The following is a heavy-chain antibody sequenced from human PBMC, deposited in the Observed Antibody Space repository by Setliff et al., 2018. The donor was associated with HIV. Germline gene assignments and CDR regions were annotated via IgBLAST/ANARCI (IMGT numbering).Heavy chain of an antibody. CDR2: INSDGSST. Sequence: GESLTISCTVSGFTLSMYWVHWVRQAPGKGLMWVSHINSDGSSTNYADSVKGRFTISRDNSKNTVYLQMNSLRVEDTAMYYCAREGSYGSQALGWGQGTLVTVSS. V-gene: IGHV3-74*01. CDR1: GFTLSMYW. D-gene: IGHD2-15*01. CDR3: AREGSYGSQALG. J-gene: IGHJ4*02.